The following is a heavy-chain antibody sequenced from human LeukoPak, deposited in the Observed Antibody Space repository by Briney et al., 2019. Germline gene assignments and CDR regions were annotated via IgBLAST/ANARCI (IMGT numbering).Heavy chain of an antibody. CDR1: DDSISDYY. CDR3: TRGAGWLIDY. V-gene: IGHV4-59*01. D-gene: IGHD3-16*01. J-gene: IGHJ4*02. Sequence: KPSETLSLTCTVSDDSISDYYRGWIRQPPGKGREWIGYFQNSGTSTYNPSLKSRVTISADTSKNQFSLKLNSLTTADTAVYYCTRGAGWLIDYWGQGILVTVSS. CDR2: FQNSGTS.